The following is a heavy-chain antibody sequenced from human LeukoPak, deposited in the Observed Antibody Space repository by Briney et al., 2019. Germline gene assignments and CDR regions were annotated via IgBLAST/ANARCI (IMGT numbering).Heavy chain of an antibody. V-gene: IGHV1-2*02. CDR2: INTNSGGT. Sequence: ASVKVSCKASGYTFTGYYMHWVRQAPGQGLEWMGWINTNSGGTNYAQKLQGRVTMTTDTSTSTAYMELRSLRSDDTAVYYCAREVVVAATSAAFDIWGQGTMVTVSS. J-gene: IGHJ3*02. D-gene: IGHD2-15*01. CDR1: GYTFTGYY. CDR3: AREVVVAATSAAFDI.